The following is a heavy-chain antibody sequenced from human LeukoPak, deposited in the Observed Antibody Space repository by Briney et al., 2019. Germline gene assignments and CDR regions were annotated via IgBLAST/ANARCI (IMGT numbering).Heavy chain of an antibody. CDR3: SRESGPFCPFGY. Sequence: SGTLSLTCGVSGGSISGTNWWSWVRQPPGQGLEWIGEISLAGQTNYNPSLNGRVTMSLDKSSNQLSLHLTSVTAADTATYFCSRESGPFCPFGYWGQGTLVVVPS. V-gene: IGHV4-4*02. D-gene: IGHD1-26*01. J-gene: IGHJ4*02. CDR1: GGSISGTNW. CDR2: ISLAGQT.